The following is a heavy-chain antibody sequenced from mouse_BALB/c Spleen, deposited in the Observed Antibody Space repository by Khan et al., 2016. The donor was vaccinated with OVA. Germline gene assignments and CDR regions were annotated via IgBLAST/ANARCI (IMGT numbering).Heavy chain of an antibody. CDR2: IDPFSGGT. CDR1: GYSFTSYY. V-gene: IGHV1S135*01. D-gene: IGHD2-2*01. J-gene: IGHJ3*01. Sequence: VQLQQSGPELMKPGASVKISCKASGYSFTSYYIHWVIQSHGKSPEWIGYIDPFSGGTTYNQKFKGKATLTADKSYSTAYIHLSNRTSEDSAVYYCTRHGYVAWFTYWGQGTLVTVSA. CDR3: TRHGYVAWFTY.